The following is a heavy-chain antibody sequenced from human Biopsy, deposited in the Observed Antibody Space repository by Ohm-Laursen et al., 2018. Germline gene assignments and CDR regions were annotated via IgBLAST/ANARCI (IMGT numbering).Heavy chain of an antibody. CDR2: IHHSGST. CDR3: ARWTPEYDSSRYYLDAFDI. Sequence: SETLSLTCTVSVDFITAYYWSWIRQPPGKGLDCVVNIHHSGSTNYNPSLKSRVTLSMDTSKRQFSLKLSFVTAADTAVYYCARWTPEYDSSRYYLDAFDIWGQGTKVTVSS. CDR1: VDFITAYY. J-gene: IGHJ3*02. V-gene: IGHV4-59*12. D-gene: IGHD3-22*01.